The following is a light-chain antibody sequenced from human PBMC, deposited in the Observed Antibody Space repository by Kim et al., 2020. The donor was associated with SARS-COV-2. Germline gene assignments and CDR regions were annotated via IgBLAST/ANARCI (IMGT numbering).Light chain of an antibody. CDR2: GKN. CDR1: SLRSYY. CDR3: NSRDSSGNHWV. J-gene: IGLJ3*02. V-gene: IGLV3-19*01. Sequence: AVGQTVRITCQGGSLRSYYASWYQQKPGQAPVLVIYGKNNRPSGIPDRFSGSSSGNTASLTITGAQAEDEADYYCNSRDSSGNHWVFGGGTKLTVL.